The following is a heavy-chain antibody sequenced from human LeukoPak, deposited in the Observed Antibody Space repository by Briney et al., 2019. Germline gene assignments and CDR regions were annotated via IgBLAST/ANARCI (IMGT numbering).Heavy chain of an antibody. Sequence: GGSLRLSCAASGFTFDDYGMSWVRQAPGKGLEWVSGINWNGGSTGYADSVKGRFTISRDNAKNFLFLQMNSLRAEDTAVYYCARFVWDTIFGVVTREPYFDYWGQGTLVTVSS. CDR2: INWNGGST. J-gene: IGHJ4*02. CDR1: GFTFDDYG. CDR3: ARFVWDTIFGVVTREPYFDY. D-gene: IGHD3-3*01. V-gene: IGHV3-20*04.